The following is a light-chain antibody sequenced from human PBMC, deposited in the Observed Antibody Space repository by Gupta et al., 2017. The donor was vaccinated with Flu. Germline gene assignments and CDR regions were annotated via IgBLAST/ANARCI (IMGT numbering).Light chain of an antibody. Sequence: DIQLTQPPSFPSASVGDRVTISCRASQGISSLLAWYQQKPGEAPRLLIYTASSLQSGVPSRFSGSGSGTEFTLTISSRQPEDFATYYCQQRNSSPLTFGHGTKVDIK. V-gene: IGKV1-9*01. CDR2: TAS. J-gene: IGKJ3*01. CDR1: QGISSL. CDR3: QQRNSSPLT.